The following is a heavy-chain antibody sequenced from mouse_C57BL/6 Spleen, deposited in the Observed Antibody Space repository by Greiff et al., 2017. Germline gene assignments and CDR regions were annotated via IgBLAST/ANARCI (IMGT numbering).Heavy chain of an antibody. CDR3: ARVAYYYGNYGMDY. CDR1: GYTFTSYW. D-gene: IGHD2-1*01. V-gene: IGHV1-69*01. CDR2: IDPSDSYT. J-gene: IGHJ4*01. Sequence: QVQLQQPGAELVMPGASVKLSCKASGYTFTSYWMHWVKQRPGQGLEWIGEIDPSDSYTNYNQKFKGKSTLTVDKSSSTAYMQLSSLTSEDSAVYYCARVAYYYGNYGMDYWGQGTSVTVSS.